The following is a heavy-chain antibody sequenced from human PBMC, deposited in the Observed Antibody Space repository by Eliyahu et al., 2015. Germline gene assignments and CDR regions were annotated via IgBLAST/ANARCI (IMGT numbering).Heavy chain of an antibody. J-gene: IGHJ4*02. D-gene: IGHD1-26*01. V-gene: IGHV1-3*01. CDR3: GRGVGDPTTALHYFDH. CDR2: INVGNGYT. Sequence: QVQLVQSGAEVKKPGASVKVSCKASGYSFTNYAIHWVRQAPGQRPEWLGWINVGNGYTRYSQKFQGRASIIRDTSATTAYMELSSLTSADTSVYFCGRGVGDPTTALHYFDHWGQGTLVTVSS. CDR1: GYSFTNYA.